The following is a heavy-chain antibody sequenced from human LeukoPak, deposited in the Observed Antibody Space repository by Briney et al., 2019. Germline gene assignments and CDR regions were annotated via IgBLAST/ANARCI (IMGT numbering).Heavy chain of an antibody. D-gene: IGHD3-10*01. V-gene: IGHV4-34*01. CDR1: GGSFSGYY. Sequence: SETLSLTCAVYGGSFSGYYWSWIRQLPGKGLEWIGEINHSGSTNYNPSLKSRVTISVDTSKNQFSLKLSSVTAADTAVYYCGFWGGRMDVWGQGTTVTVSS. CDR3: GFWGGRMDV. J-gene: IGHJ6*02. CDR2: INHSGST.